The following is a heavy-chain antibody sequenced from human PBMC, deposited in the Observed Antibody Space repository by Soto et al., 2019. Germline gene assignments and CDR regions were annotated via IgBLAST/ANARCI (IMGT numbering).Heavy chain of an antibody. D-gene: IGHD1-26*01. CDR2: IYHTGAA. Sequence: QMQLQESGPGLVKPSQTLSVTCTVSGGSLSSDNFFWSWVRQHPETGLEWVGYIYHTGAAYYNPYLKSLLTISLDTSKNRFSLRLISVTAADTAVYYCAREVISPATSDAFDIWGQGTMVTVSS. CDR3: AREVISPATSDAFDI. CDR1: GGSLSSDNFF. V-gene: IGHV4-31*01. J-gene: IGHJ3*02.